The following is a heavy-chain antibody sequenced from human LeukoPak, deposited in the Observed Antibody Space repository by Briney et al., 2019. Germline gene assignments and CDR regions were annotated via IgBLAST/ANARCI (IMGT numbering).Heavy chain of an antibody. CDR2: INPNSGGT. V-gene: IGHV1-2*02. Sequence: ASVKVSCKASGYTFTGYYVHWVRPAPGQGLEWMGWINPNSGGTNYAQKFQGRVTMTRDTSISTAYMELSRLRSDDTAVYYCARARGYSSSWTDYWGQGTLVTVSS. D-gene: IGHD6-13*01. J-gene: IGHJ4*02. CDR3: ARARGYSSSWTDY. CDR1: GYTFTGYY.